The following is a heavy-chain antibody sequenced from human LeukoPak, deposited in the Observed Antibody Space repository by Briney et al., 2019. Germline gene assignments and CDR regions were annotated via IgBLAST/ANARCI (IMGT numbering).Heavy chain of an antibody. CDR3: ARVVSSSWDYYYYMDV. CDR2: IYYSGNT. Sequence: SETLSLTCTVSGGSISTYYWSWIRQPPGKGLEWIGYIYYSGNTNSNPSLKSRVTISADTSKNQISLKLSSVTAADAAVYYCARVVSSSWDYYYYMDVGGKGTTVTISS. D-gene: IGHD6-13*01. J-gene: IGHJ6*03. CDR1: GGSISTYY. V-gene: IGHV4-59*01.